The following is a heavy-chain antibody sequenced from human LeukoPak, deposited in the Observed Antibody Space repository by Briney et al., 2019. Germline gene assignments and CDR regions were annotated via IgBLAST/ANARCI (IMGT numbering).Heavy chain of an antibody. V-gene: IGHV3-7*01. Sequence: GGSLRFSCVASGFTIDSFYMSWVRQAPGKGLEWVANIDEAGKDRYYADSVKGRFTISRDNTKNSVFLDMTSLRVEDTATYFCARASPGVVFNYFDYWGQGALVPVSS. CDR3: ARASPGVVFNYFDY. D-gene: IGHD2-15*01. CDR2: IDEAGKDR. CDR1: GFTIDSFY. J-gene: IGHJ4*01.